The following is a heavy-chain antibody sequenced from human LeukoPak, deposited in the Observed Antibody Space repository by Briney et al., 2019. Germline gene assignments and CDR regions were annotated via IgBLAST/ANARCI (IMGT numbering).Heavy chain of an antibody. Sequence: SETLSLTCAVYGGSFSGYYWSWIRQPPGKGLEWIGEINPSESTNYNPSLKSRVTLSVDTSKNEFSLRLSSVTAADTAIYYCARVSFFRWASTRPSYYYYYMDVWGKGTTVTISS. CDR2: INPSEST. V-gene: IGHV4-34*01. D-gene: IGHD2-15*01. CDR3: ARVSFFRWASTRPSYYYYYMDV. CDR1: GGSFSGYY. J-gene: IGHJ6*03.